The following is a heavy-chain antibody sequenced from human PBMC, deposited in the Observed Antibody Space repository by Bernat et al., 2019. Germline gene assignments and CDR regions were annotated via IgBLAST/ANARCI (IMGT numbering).Heavy chain of an antibody. CDR2: ITSSGTNT. J-gene: IGHJ4*02. CDR3: ARDQYSSSLDY. Sequence: EVQLVESGGGLVQPGGSLRLSCTASGFIFSSYEMNWVRQAPGKGLEWVSYITSSGTNTYYADSVKGRFTISRDNAQNSLYLQINILRTEDTALYYCARDQYSSSLDYWGQGTLVTVSS. D-gene: IGHD6-13*01. V-gene: IGHV3-48*03. CDR1: GFIFSSYE.